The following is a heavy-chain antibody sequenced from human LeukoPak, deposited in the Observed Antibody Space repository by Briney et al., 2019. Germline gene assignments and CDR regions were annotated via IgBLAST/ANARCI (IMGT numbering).Heavy chain of an antibody. V-gene: IGHV1-18*01. CDR2: ISAHNGNI. D-gene: IGHD2-2*01. J-gene: IGHJ5*02. Sequence: GASVKVSCKASGYXFTNYGISWVRQAPGQGLEWMGWISAHNGNIKYAQNLQGRVTMTTDTSTSTAYMELRSLRTEDTAVYYCAREFPLGYCSSTSCYGSNWFDPWGQGTLVTVSS. CDR3: AREFPLGYCSSTSCYGSNWFDP. CDR1: GYXFTNYG.